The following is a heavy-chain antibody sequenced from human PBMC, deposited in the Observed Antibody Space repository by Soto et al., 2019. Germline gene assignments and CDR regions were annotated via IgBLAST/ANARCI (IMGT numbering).Heavy chain of an antibody. Sequence: EVQVVESGGGLVKPGGSLRLSCAASGFTFSNAWMSWVRLAPGKGLEWVGRIKSKTDGGTTDYVAPVKGRFTISRDDSKDTLYLQMNSLKTEDTAVYYCTSSGYSYAYFRNWGQGTLVTVS. D-gene: IGHD5-18*01. CDR3: TSSGYSYAYFRN. CDR1: GFTFSNAW. CDR2: IKSKTDGGTT. J-gene: IGHJ4*02. V-gene: IGHV3-15*01.